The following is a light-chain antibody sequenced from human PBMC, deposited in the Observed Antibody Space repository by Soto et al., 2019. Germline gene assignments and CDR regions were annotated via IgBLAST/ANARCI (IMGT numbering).Light chain of an antibody. CDR2: AAS. J-gene: IGKJ2*01. V-gene: IGKV1-39*01. CDR3: QQSNSTPET. CDR1: QSISSY. Sequence: DIQMTQSPSSLSASVGDRVTITCRASQSISSYLNWYQQKPGKAPKLLIYAASSSQSGVPSRFSGSGSGTDFTLTISSLQPEDFATYYCQQSNSTPETFGQGTKLEIK.